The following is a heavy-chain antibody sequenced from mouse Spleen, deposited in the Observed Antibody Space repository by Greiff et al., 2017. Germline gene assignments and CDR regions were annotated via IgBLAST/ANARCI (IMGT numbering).Heavy chain of an antibody. CDR2: IYYSGTI. V-gene: IGHV3-5*01. J-gene: IGHJ4*01. Sequence: EVKLMESGPGLVKPSQTVFLTCTVTGISITTGNYRWSWIRQFPGNKLEWIGYIYYSGTITYNPSLTSRTTITRDTPKNQFFLEMNSLTAEDTATYYCARVGYDYAMDYWGQGTSVTVSS. D-gene: IGHD2-3*01. CDR1: GISITTGNYR. CDR3: ARVGYDYAMDY.